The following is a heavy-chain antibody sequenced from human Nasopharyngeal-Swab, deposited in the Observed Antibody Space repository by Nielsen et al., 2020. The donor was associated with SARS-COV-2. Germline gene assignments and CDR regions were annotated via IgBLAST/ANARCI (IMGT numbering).Heavy chain of an antibody. CDR1: GFTFSTYA. CDR2: IDAGGANT. J-gene: IGHJ4*02. D-gene: IGHD2-21*02. Sequence: GGSLRLSCAASGFTFSTYAMTWVRQAPGKGLEWVSTIDAGGANTFYADSVKGRFTISRDNAKNSLYLQMNSLKTEDAAVYYCVRVGPYCGDDCYSRFFDYWGQGTLVTVSS. CDR3: VRVGPYCGDDCYSRFFDY. V-gene: IGHV3-23*01.